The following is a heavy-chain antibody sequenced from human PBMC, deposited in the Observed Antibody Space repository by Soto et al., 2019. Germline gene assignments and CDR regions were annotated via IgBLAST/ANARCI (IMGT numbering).Heavy chain of an antibody. CDR2: ISYDGSNK. CDR3: ARASYSSGWGSLDP. J-gene: IGHJ5*02. D-gene: IGHD6-19*01. V-gene: IGHV3-30-3*01. CDR1: GFTFSSYA. Sequence: GGSLRLSCAASGFTFSSYAMHWVRQAPGKGLEWVAVISYDGSNKYYADSVKGRFTISRDNSKNTLYLQMNSLRAEDTAVYYCARASYSSGWGSLDPWGQGTLVTVSS.